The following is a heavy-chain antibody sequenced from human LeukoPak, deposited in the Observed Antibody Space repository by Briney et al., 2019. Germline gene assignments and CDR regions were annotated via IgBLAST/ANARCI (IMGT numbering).Heavy chain of an antibody. V-gene: IGHV3-48*03. D-gene: IGHD4-17*01. CDR3: ARDWDYGDHCDY. Sequence: GGSLRLSCAASGFTFSSYEMNWVRQPPGNGLEWVSYISSSGSTIYYADSVKGRFTISRDNAKNSLYLQMNSLRAEDTAVYYCARDWDYGDHCDYWGQGTLVTVSS. CDR1: GFTFSSYE. CDR2: ISSSGSTI. J-gene: IGHJ4*02.